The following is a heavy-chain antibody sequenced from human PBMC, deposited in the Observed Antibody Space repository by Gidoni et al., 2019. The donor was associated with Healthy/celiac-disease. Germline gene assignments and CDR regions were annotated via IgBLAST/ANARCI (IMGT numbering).Heavy chain of an antibody. CDR3: ASSPSSPLFYYYYGMDV. J-gene: IGHJ6*02. V-gene: IGHV4-59*01. Sequence: QVQLQESGPGLVKPSETLSLTCTVSGGSISSYYWSWIRQPPGKGLEWIGYIYYSGSTNYNPSLKSRVTISVDTSKNQFSLKLSSVTAADTAVYYCASSPSSPLFYYYYGMDVWGQGTTVTVSS. CDR1: GGSISSYY. CDR2: IYYSGST. D-gene: IGHD6-13*01.